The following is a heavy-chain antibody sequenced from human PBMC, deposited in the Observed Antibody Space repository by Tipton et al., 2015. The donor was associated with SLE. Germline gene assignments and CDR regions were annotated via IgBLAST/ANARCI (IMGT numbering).Heavy chain of an antibody. J-gene: IGHJ4*02. CDR2: IYYSGST. CDR1: GGSISSGGYY. V-gene: IGHV4-31*03. D-gene: IGHD3-10*01. Sequence: TLSLTCTVSGGSISSGGYYWSWISQHPGKGLEWIGYIYYSGSTYYNPALKSRVSLSVDTSENQFSPKMKSVTAADTAVYYCARGVSVMVRGPPDNWGQGTLVTVSS. CDR3: ARGVSVMVRGPPDN.